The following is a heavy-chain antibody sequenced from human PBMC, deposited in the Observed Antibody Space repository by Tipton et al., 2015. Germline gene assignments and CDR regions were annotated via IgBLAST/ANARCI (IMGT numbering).Heavy chain of an antibody. V-gene: IGHV3-11*04. J-gene: IGHJ4*02. D-gene: IGHD6-19*01. Sequence: SLRLSCAASGFTFSNYYMSWIRQAPGKGLEWLSYIDSSGRTIYYTDSVKGRFTISRDNAKNSPYLQMNSLRAEDTAVYYCAREGSGWYGADYWGQGTLVTVSS. CDR3: AREGSGWYGADY. CDR2: IDSSGRTI. CDR1: GFTFSNYY.